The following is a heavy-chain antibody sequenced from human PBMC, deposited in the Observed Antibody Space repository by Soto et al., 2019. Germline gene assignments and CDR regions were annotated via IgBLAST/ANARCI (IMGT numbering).Heavy chain of an antibody. D-gene: IGHD4-4*01. J-gene: IGHJ6*02. CDR3: ATDPGWPRNGLDV. V-gene: IGHV3-33*01. Sequence: GGSLRLSCAASGFHFSRHGVHWVRQAPGRGLEWVAVIWSDGSKEYYADSVKGRFTSSRDNSKNTVSLRMNSRRSEDTAVYYCATDPGWPRNGLDVWGQGTTVTVSS. CDR2: IWSDGSKE. CDR1: GFHFSRHG.